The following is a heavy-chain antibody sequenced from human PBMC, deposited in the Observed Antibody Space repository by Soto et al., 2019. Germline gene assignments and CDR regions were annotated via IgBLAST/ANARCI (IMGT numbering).Heavy chain of an antibody. D-gene: IGHD3-3*01. J-gene: IGHJ4*02. CDR3: ATRGDDFWSGYYTGIGYFDY. CDR2: IYYSGST. Sequence: SETLSLTCTVSGGSISSGGYHWSRIRQHPGKGLEWIGYIYYSGSTYYNPSLKSRVTISVDTSKNQFSLKLSSVTAADTAVYYCATRGDDFWSGYYTGIGYFDYWGQGTLVTSPQ. CDR1: GGSISSGGYH. V-gene: IGHV4-31*03.